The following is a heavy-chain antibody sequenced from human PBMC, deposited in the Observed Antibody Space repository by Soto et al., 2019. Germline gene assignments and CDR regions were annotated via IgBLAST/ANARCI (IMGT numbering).Heavy chain of an antibody. Sequence: GGSLRLSCAASGFTFSSYAMHWVRQAPGKGLEWVAVISYDGSNKYYADSVKGRFTISRDNSKNTLYLQMNSLRAEDTAVYYCARDTLHSSSWSSALDYWGQGTLVTVSS. J-gene: IGHJ4*02. D-gene: IGHD6-13*01. CDR2: ISYDGSNK. CDR1: GFTFSSYA. V-gene: IGHV3-30-3*01. CDR3: ARDTLHSSSWSSALDY.